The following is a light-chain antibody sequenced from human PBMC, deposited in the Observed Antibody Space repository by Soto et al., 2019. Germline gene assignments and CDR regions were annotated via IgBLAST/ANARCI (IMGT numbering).Light chain of an antibody. CDR3: SSYTTSRTYV. V-gene: IGLV2-14*01. Sequence: QSALTQAASVSGSPGQSIAISCTGSSSDVGAYNYVSWYQQYPGKAPKLMVYEVGNRPSGVSDRFSGSKSGNTASLTISGLQAEDEADYYCSSYTTSRTYVFGTGTKVTVL. CDR1: SSDVGAYNY. CDR2: EVG. J-gene: IGLJ1*01.